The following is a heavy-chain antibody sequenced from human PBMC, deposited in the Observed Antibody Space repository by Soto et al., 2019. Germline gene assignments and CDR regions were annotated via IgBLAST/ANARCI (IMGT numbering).Heavy chain of an antibody. D-gene: IGHD4-17*01. V-gene: IGHV4-31*03. CDR2: IHYSGST. Sequence: SETLSLTCTVSGGSISSGGYYWSWIRQHPGKGLEWIGYIHYSGSTYYNPSLKSRVTISVDTSKNQFSLKLSSVTAADTAVYYCARVTTVSPPYYYYYGMDVWGQGTTVTVSS. CDR3: ARVTTVSPPYYYYYGMDV. J-gene: IGHJ6*02. CDR1: GGSISSGGYY.